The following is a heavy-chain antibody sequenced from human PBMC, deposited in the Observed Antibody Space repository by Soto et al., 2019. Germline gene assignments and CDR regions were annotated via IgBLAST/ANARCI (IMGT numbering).Heavy chain of an antibody. CDR1: GGSFSGYY. J-gene: IGHJ6*03. Sequence: SETLSLTCAVYGGSFSGYYWSWIRQPPGKGLEWIGEINHSGSTNYNPSLKSRVTISVDTSKNQFSLKLSSVTAADTAVYYCARRLGGYSNSYYYYYMDVWGKGTTVTVSS. V-gene: IGHV4-34*01. CDR2: INHSGST. CDR3: ARRLGGYSNSYYYYYMDV. D-gene: IGHD4-4*01.